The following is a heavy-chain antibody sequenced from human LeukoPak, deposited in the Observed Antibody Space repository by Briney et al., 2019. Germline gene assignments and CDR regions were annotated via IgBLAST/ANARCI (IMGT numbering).Heavy chain of an antibody. V-gene: IGHV3-13*01. Sequence: PGGSLRLSCAVSGFTFNYYDMHWVRQAPGKRLEWVSAIRTTGDTHYPDSVKGRFARSREDAKNSVHLQMNTLRAGDTAVYYCARGVSYYYDNSGHPGWYFDLWGRSTLVTVSS. D-gene: IGHD3-22*01. CDR2: IRTTGDT. J-gene: IGHJ2*01. CDR3: ARGVSYYYDNSGHPGWYFDL. CDR1: GFTFNYYD.